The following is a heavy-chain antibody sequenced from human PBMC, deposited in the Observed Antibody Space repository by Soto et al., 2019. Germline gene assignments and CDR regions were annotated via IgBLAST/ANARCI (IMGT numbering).Heavy chain of an antibody. V-gene: IGHV4-4*02. CDR2: IYHSGSL. CDR3: AREVRRCDGFDP. D-gene: IGHD1-1*01. J-gene: IGHJ5*02. CDR1: GDSISSDNW. Sequence: QVQLQESGPELVKPSGTLSLTCAVSGDSISSDNWWSWVRQTPGKGLEWIGEIYHSGSLNYNPSLKSRXXIXVXXSKNQFSLKLTSVTAADTAVYYRAREVRRCDGFDPCGQGTLVTVSS.